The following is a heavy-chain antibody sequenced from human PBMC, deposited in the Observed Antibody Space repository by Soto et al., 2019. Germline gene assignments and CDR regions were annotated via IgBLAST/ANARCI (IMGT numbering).Heavy chain of an antibody. CDR1: GGSISSYY. CDR2: IYYSGST. Sequence: QVQLQESGPGLVKPSETLSLTCTVSGGSISSYYWSWIRQPPGKVLEWIGYIYYSGSTNYNPSLNSRVAISVDTSKYQLSLKLSSVTAADTAVYYCARGYCSGTSCYTALLDFWGQGTLVTVSS. CDR3: ARGYCSGTSCYTALLDF. J-gene: IGHJ1*01. V-gene: IGHV4-59*01. D-gene: IGHD2-2*02.